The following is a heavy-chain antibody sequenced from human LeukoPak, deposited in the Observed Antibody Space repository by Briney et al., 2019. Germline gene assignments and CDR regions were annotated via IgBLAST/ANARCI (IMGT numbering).Heavy chain of an antibody. Sequence: PSETLSLTCGVSVDSISITNWWSWARPLPGQGLEWIVEISLTRLTHYNPSLESRVTVSLDKSKNQLSLNLTSVTAADTAVYYCSRENGAFSPFGYWGQGTLVTVLS. CDR2: ISLTRLT. J-gene: IGHJ4*02. V-gene: IGHV4-4*02. CDR1: VDSISITNW. CDR3: SRENGAFSPFGY. D-gene: IGHD2-8*01.